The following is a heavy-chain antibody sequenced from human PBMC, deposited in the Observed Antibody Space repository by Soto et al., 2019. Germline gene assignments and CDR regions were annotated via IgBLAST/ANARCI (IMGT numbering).Heavy chain of an antibody. Sequence: GGSLRLSCAVSGFTFDDYTMHWVRQAPGKGLEWVSLISWDGGSTYYADSVKGRFTISRDNSKNSLYLQMNSLRTEDTALYYCAKETGRLTLYYYYGMDVWGQGTTVTVSS. CDR3: AKETGRLTLYYYYGMDV. CDR2: ISWDGGST. V-gene: IGHV3-43*01. J-gene: IGHJ6*02. CDR1: GFTFDDYT. D-gene: IGHD1-26*01.